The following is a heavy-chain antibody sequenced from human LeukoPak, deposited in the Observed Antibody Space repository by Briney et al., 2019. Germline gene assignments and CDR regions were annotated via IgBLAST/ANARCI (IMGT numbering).Heavy chain of an antibody. V-gene: IGHV3-66*01. D-gene: IGHD1-26*01. J-gene: IGHJ3*02. CDR3: ARDREGSHDAFDI. Sequence: GGSLRLSCAASGLTVSSNYMSWVRQAPGKGLEWVSVIYSGGSTYYADSVKGRFTISRDNSKNTLYLQMNSLRAEDTAVYYCARDREGSHDAFDIWGQGTMVTVSS. CDR1: GLTVSSNY. CDR2: IYSGGST.